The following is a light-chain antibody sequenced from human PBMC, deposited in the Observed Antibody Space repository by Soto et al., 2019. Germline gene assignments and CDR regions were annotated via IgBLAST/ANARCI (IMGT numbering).Light chain of an antibody. V-gene: IGKV3-15*01. J-gene: IGKJ5*01. Sequence: EIVMTQSPATLSVSPGERATLSCRASQSVSSNLAWYQQKPGQAPRLLIYGASTRATGIPARFSGSGSGTEFTLTNSSLQSEDFAVYYCQQYNNWPIPFGQGTRLEIK. CDR2: GAS. CDR1: QSVSSN. CDR3: QQYNNWPIP.